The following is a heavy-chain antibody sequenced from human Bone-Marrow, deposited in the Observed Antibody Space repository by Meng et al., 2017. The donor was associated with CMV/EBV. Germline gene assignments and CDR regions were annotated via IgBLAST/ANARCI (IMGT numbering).Heavy chain of an antibody. CDR1: GGTFSSYA. D-gene: IGHD2-8*01. V-gene: IGHV1-69*10. CDR2: IIPILGIA. Sequence: SVKVSCKASGGTFSSYAISWVRQAPGQGLEWMGGIIPILGIANYAQKFQGRVTITADKSTSTAYMELSSLRSEDTAVYYCAREGYCTNGVCYRGDFDYWGQGTLVTVSS. CDR3: AREGYCTNGVCYRGDFDY. J-gene: IGHJ4*02.